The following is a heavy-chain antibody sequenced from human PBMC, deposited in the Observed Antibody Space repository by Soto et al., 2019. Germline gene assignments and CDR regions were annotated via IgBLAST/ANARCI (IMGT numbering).Heavy chain of an antibody. J-gene: IGHJ6*02. CDR3: ARERYYGGGNYYTFSYGVDV. D-gene: IGHD3-10*01. CDR1: DGSISSGDYY. Sequence: PSETLSLTCTVSDGSISSGDYYWSWIRQPPGKGLEWIGNIYYSGTTYYNPSLKSRVSISLDTAKNQFSLKLSSVTAADTAVYFCARERYYGGGNYYTFSYGVDVWGQGTRVTVPS. CDR2: IYYSGTT. V-gene: IGHV4-30-4*01.